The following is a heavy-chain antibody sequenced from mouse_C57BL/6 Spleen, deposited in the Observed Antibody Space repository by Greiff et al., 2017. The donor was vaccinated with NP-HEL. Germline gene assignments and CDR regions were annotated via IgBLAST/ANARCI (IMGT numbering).Heavy chain of an antibody. D-gene: IGHD2-4*01. Sequence: EVQLQESGPVLVKPGASVKMSCKASGYTFTDYYMNWVKQSHGKSLEWIGVINPYNGGPSYTQKFKGKATLTVDKSSSTAYMELNSLTSEDSAVYYCARSTIYYDYDWFAYWGQGTLVTVSA. CDR2: INPYNGGP. CDR1: GYTFTDYY. J-gene: IGHJ3*01. V-gene: IGHV1-19*01. CDR3: ARSTIYYDYDWFAY.